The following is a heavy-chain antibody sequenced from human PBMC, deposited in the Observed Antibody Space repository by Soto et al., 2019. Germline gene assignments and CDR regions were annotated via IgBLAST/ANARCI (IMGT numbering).Heavy chain of an antibody. D-gene: IGHD3-22*01. V-gene: IGHV3-7*04. Sequence: GGSLRLSCAASGFTFSSYWMSWVRQAPGKGLEWVANIKQDGSEKYYVDSVKGRFTISRDNAKNSLYLQMNSLRAEDTAVYYCARARADYYDSSGYLLGYWGQGTLVTVSS. CDR1: GFTFSSYW. CDR2: IKQDGSEK. CDR3: ARARADYYDSSGYLLGY. J-gene: IGHJ4*02.